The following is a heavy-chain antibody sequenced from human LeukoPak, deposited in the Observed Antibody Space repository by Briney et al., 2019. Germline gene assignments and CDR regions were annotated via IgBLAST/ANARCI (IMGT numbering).Heavy chain of an antibody. J-gene: IGHJ6*03. CDR2: INPNSGDT. D-gene: IGHD3-10*01. CDR3: ARDQVDGFYYGSGSPMDV. Sequence: ASVKVSCKTSGYTFTGYFLHWVRQAPGQGLEWMGRINPNSGDTNLAQKFRGRVTMTRDTSISTAYMELNRLRSDDTAVYYCARDQVDGFYYGSGSPMDVWGKGTTVTVSS. V-gene: IGHV1-2*06. CDR1: GYTFTGYF.